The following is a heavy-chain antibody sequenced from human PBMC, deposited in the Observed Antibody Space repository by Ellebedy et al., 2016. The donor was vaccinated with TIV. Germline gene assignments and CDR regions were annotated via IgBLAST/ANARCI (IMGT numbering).Heavy chain of an antibody. V-gene: IGHV3-48*03. CDR2: ISGSASVT. CDR1: GFSFEDYV. J-gene: IGHJ5*02. Sequence: GESLKISCAASGFSFEDYVMHWVRLAPGKGLEWISYISGSASVTAYADSVKGRFTISRDNARTSLYLQMNSLRVDDTAMYYCARSYGARTSGTWGQGTLVTVSS. D-gene: IGHD3-16*01. CDR3: ARSYGARTSGT.